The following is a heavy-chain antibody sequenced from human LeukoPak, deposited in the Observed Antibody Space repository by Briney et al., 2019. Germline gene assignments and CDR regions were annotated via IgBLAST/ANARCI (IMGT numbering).Heavy chain of an antibody. D-gene: IGHD3-10*01. CDR2: IRRIAYGGTT. J-gene: IGHJ4*02. CDR3: TRGGFDY. Sequence: GGSLRLSCTASGFIFGDYAMSWVRQAPGKGLEWVGFIRRIAYGGTTEYAASVKGRFTISRDDSKSIAYLQMNSLKTEDTAVYYCTRGGFDYWGQGTLVTVSS. V-gene: IGHV3-49*04. CDR1: GFIFGDYA.